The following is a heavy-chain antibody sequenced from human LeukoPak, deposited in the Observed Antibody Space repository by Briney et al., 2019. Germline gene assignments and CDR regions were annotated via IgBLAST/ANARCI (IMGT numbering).Heavy chain of an antibody. Sequence: GGSLSLSCVVSGFTFSSYWMHWVRQAPGKGLVWVSRLSPDGGTIDYSDSVRVRFTIYRDNAKDTLYLQMNSPRVDDTAVYYCATAGKWRFDSWGLGTLVTVSS. V-gene: IGHV3-74*01. CDR1: GFTFSSYW. J-gene: IGHJ4*02. CDR3: ATAGKWRFDS. D-gene: IGHD1-14*01. CDR2: LSPDGGTI.